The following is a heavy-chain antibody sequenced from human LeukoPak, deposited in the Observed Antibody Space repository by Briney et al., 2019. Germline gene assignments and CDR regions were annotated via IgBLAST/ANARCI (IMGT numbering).Heavy chain of an antibody. D-gene: IGHD2-15*01. Sequence: PSETLSLTCTVSGGSISSSSYYWGWIRQPPGKGLEWIVSIYYSGSTYYNPSLKSRVTISVNTSKNQFSLKLSSVTAADTAVYYCATQIRALDYWGQGTLVTVSS. CDR1: GGSISSSSYY. CDR3: ATQIRALDY. V-gene: IGHV4-39*01. J-gene: IGHJ4*02. CDR2: IYYSGST.